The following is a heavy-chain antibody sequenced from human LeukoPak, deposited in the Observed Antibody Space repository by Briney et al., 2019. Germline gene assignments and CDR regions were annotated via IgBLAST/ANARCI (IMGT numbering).Heavy chain of an antibody. J-gene: IGHJ4*02. CDR3: ASVRKGDY. CDR2: INHSGST. D-gene: IGHD6-6*01. Sequence: PGGSLRLSCAASGFTFSSYGMHWVRQPPGKGLEWIGEINHSGSTNYNPSLKSRVTISVDTSKNQFSLKLSSVTAADTAVYYCASVRKGDYWGQGTLVTVSS. CDR1: GFTFSSYG. V-gene: IGHV4-34*08.